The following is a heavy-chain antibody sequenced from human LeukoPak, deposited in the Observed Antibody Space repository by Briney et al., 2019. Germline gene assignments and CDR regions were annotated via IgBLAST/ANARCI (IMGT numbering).Heavy chain of an antibody. CDR3: ARDSNRGPYSSHAFDI. Sequence: GGSLRLSCAASGFTFSDYYMSWIRQAPGKGLEWVAVISYDGSNKYYADSVKGRFTISRDNSKNTLYLQMNSLRAEDTAVYYCARDSNRGPYSSHAFDIWGQGTMVTVSS. V-gene: IGHV3-30*03. CDR2: ISYDGSNK. J-gene: IGHJ3*02. D-gene: IGHD6-19*01. CDR1: GFTFSDYY.